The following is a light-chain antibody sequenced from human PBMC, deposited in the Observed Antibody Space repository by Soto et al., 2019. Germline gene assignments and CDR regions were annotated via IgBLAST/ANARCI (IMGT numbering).Light chain of an antibody. CDR3: QQRSNWPPGEFT. V-gene: IGKV3-11*01. J-gene: IGKJ3*01. CDR2: DAS. Sequence: EIVLTQSPATLSLSPGERATLSCRASQSVSNSLAWYQQKPGQAPRLLIYDASNRATGIPARFSGSGSGTDFPLTISSLEPEDFAVYYCQQRSNWPPGEFTFGPGTRVDIK. CDR1: QSVSNS.